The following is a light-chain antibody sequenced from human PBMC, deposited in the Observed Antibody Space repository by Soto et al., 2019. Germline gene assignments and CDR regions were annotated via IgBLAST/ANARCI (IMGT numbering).Light chain of an antibody. Sequence: VIWMTQYPSLLSASTGDRVTISCRMSQGISSYLAWYQQKPEKAPKVLIFAASTLESEVPTRFSGSGAGTEFTLTIGSLQADAFATYYCQQYNTYPLTFGQGTKVDIK. CDR2: AAS. J-gene: IGKJ1*01. V-gene: IGKV1D-8*03. CDR1: QGISSY. CDR3: QQYNTYPLT.